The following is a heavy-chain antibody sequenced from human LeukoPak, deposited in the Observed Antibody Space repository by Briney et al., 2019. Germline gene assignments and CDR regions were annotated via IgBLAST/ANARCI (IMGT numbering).Heavy chain of an antibody. V-gene: IGHV1-24*01. D-gene: IGHD5-12*01. CDR2: FDPEDGET. Sequence: ASVKVSCKVSGYTLTELSMHWVRQAPGKGLEWMGGFDPEDGETIYTQKFQGRVTMTEDTSTDTAYMELSSLRSEDTAVYYCATYIVVSSPKYYFDYWGQGTLVTVSS. J-gene: IGHJ4*02. CDR1: GYTLTELS. CDR3: ATYIVVSSPKYYFDY.